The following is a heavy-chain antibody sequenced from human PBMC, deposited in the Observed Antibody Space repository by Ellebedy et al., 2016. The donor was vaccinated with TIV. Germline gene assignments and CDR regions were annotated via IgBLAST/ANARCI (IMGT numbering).Heavy chain of an antibody. CDR3: VRLGGGGIYAAPFEH. D-gene: IGHD2-15*01. Sequence: GESLKISCVTSGFSFTSYYIAWVRQLPGKGLEWMGFIYPGDSETKYSPSFQGQVTISADKSTTTAYLYWSSLKASDTATYYCVRLGGGGIYAAPFEHWGQGTLVIVSS. J-gene: IGHJ1*01. CDR1: GFSFTSYY. V-gene: IGHV5-51*01. CDR2: IYPGDSET.